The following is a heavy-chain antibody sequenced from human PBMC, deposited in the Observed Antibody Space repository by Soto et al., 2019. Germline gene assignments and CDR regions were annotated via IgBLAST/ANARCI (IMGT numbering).Heavy chain of an antibody. V-gene: IGHV3-64*04. CDR2: ISINGGST. CDR1: GFTFSSYA. J-gene: IGHJ4*02. D-gene: IGHD3-10*01. CDR3: AKQSGSGSYHNVGSAAHFDY. Sequence: GSLRLSCSASGFTFSSYAMHWVRQAPGKGLEYVSSISINGGSTHYADSVKGRFTISRDNSKNTLYLQMTSLRAEDTAVYYCAKQSGSGSYHNVGSAAHFDYWGQGTLVTVSS.